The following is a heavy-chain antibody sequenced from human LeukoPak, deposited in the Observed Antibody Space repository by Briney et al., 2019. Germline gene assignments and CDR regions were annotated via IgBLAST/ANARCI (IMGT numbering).Heavy chain of an antibody. V-gene: IGHV3-33*06. CDR2: IWYDGSSI. CDR1: RFTFSYYG. D-gene: IGHD6-13*01. J-gene: IGHJ4*02. CDR3: AKIVLLTAATGTGLDY. Sequence: GGSLRLSCAASRFTFSYYGMHWVRRAPGKGLDWVAGIWYDGSSIYYAASVKGRFTISGENSKNTMYLQMTSLRAEDTGVYSGAKIVLLTAATGTGLDYRGQGSLVTVSP.